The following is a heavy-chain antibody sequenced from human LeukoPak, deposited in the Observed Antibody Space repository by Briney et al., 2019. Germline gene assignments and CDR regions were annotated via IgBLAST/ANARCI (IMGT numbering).Heavy chain of an antibody. D-gene: IGHD3-22*01. CDR1: GFTFSSYS. CDR3: AKDRDQYDSTGYSPFDY. J-gene: IGHJ4*02. CDR2: ISSSSSYI. V-gene: IGHV3-21*01. Sequence: PGGSLRLSCAASGFTFSSYSMNWVRQAPGKGLEWVSSISSSSSYIYYADSVKGRFTISRDNSKNTLYLQMNSLRAEDTAVYYCAKDRDQYDSTGYSPFDYWGQGTLVTVSS.